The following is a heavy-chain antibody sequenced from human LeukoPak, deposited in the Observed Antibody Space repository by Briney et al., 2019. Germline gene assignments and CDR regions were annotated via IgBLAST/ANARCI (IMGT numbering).Heavy chain of an antibody. CDR3: AKGYSFHFDY. J-gene: IGHJ4*02. V-gene: IGHV3-30*02. CDR2: IRSDGTNK. Sequence: GGSLRLSCAASGFTFNSYGMHWVRQAPGKGLEWVAFIRSDGTNKYYADSVKSRFTISGDNSKNTLYLQMNSLRPEDAAVYYCAKGYSFHFDYWGQGTLVTVSS. CDR1: GFTFNSYG. D-gene: IGHD5-18*01.